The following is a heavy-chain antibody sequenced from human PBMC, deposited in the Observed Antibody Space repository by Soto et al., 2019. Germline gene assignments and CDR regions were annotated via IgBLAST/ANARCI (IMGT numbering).Heavy chain of an antibody. J-gene: IGHJ5*02. Sequence: QVQLQESAPGLVKPSETLSLTCTVSGGSISSYYWSWIRQPAGKGLEWIGRIYTSGSTNYNPSLKRRVTMSVDTSKNQFSLKLSSVTAADTAVYYCARYHIAAAGINWFDPWGQGTLVTVSS. CDR1: GGSISSYY. D-gene: IGHD6-13*01. CDR3: ARYHIAAAGINWFDP. CDR2: IYTSGST. V-gene: IGHV4-4*07.